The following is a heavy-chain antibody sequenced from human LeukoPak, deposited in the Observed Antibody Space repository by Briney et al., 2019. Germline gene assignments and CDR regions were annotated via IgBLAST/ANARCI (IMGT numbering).Heavy chain of an antibody. CDR2: ISSSSSYI. D-gene: IGHD3-9*01. V-gene: IGHV3-21*01. CDR3: ARASPYYDILTGYSTFDS. Sequence: GGSLRLSCAASGFTFSSYSMNSVRQAPGKGLEWVSSISSSSSYIYYADSVKGRFTISRDNAKNSLYLQMNSLRAEDTAVYYCARASPYYDILTGYSTFDSWGQGTLVTVSS. CDR1: GFTFSSYS. J-gene: IGHJ4*02.